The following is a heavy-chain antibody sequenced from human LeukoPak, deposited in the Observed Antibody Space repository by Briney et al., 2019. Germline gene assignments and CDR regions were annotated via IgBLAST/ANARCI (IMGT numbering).Heavy chain of an antibody. Sequence: SETLSLTCTVSGGSISSYDWSWIRQPAGKGLEWIGRISASGNTKYNPFLKRRVTTSVDESKNLSVRKLSSVTAAATAVYYCARQGVATAIDYWGQGTLVTVSS. J-gene: IGHJ4*02. CDR3: ARQGVATAIDY. V-gene: IGHV4-4*07. D-gene: IGHD2-21*02. CDR2: ISASGNT. CDR1: GGSISSYD.